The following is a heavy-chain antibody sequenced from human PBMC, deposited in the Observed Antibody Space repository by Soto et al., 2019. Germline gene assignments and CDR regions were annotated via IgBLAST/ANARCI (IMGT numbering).Heavy chain of an antibody. J-gene: IGHJ4*02. D-gene: IGHD6-19*01. Sequence: SETLSLTCAVSGDSISSSSYYWGWIRLPPGKGLEWIGTIYYSGSTFYNPSLKSRVTISVDTSNNRFSLKLDSVTAADTAVYYCARHVRAVAVVDSLGQGTQVTVSS. CDR2: IYYSGST. CDR1: GDSISSSSYY. CDR3: ARHVRAVAVVDS. V-gene: IGHV4-39*01.